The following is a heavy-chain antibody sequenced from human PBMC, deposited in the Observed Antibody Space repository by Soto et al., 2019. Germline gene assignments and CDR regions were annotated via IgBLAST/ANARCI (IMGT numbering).Heavy chain of an antibody. Sequence: ASVKVSCKASGYTFTSYGISWVRQAPGQGLEWMGWISAYNGNTNYAQKLQGRVTMTTDTSTSTAYMELRSLRSDDTAVYYCARLVVVPAELHLWADYWGQGTLVTVSS. CDR3: ARLVVVPAELHLWADY. CDR1: GYTFTSYG. D-gene: IGHD2-2*01. CDR2: ISAYNGNT. J-gene: IGHJ4*02. V-gene: IGHV1-18*01.